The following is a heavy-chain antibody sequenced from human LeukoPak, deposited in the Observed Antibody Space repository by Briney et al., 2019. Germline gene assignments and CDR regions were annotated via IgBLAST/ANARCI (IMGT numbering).Heavy chain of an antibody. J-gene: IGHJ4*02. CDR3: ARSSGCIDY. CDR2: INPSGGST. D-gene: IGHD6-19*01. CDR1: GYTFTSYY. Sequence: APVKVSCKASGYTFTSYYIHWVRQAPGQGLEWMGIINPSGGSTTYAQKFQGRVTMTRDTSTSTVYMELSSLRSEDTAVYYCARSSGCIDYWGQGALVTVSS. V-gene: IGHV1-46*01.